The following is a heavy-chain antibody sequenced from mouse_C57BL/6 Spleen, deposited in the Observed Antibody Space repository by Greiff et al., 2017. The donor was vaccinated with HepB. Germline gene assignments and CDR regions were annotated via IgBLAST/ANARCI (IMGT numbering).Heavy chain of an antibody. CDR3: ARSQLGLGAWFAY. J-gene: IGHJ3*01. V-gene: IGHV1-55*01. Sequence: QVQLQQPGAELVKPGASVKMSCKASGYTFTSYWITWVKQRPGQGLEWIGDIYPGSGSTNYNEKFKSKATLTVVTSSSTAYMQLSSLTSEDSAVYYCARSQLGLGAWFAYWGQGTLVTVSA. D-gene: IGHD4-1*02. CDR2: IYPGSGST. CDR1: GYTFTSYW.